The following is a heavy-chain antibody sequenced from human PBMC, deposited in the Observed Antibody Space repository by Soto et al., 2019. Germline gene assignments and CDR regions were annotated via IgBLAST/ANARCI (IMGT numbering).Heavy chain of an antibody. Sequence: GGSLRLSCAASGFTFSSYAMSWVRQAPGKGLEWVSAINGSGGSTYYADSVKGRFTISRDNSKNTLYLQMNSLRAEDTAVYYCAKGQTYYDILTGYYRSYYYYGMDVWGQGTTVTVSS. D-gene: IGHD3-9*01. CDR3: AKGQTYYDILTGYYRSYYYYGMDV. CDR1: GFTFSSYA. J-gene: IGHJ6*02. CDR2: INGSGGST. V-gene: IGHV3-23*01.